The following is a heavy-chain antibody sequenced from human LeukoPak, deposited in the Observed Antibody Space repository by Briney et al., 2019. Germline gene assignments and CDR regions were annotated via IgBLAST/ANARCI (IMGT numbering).Heavy chain of an antibody. CDR2: INHSGST. Sequence: KPSETLSLTCAVYGGPFSGYYWSWIRQPPGKGLEWNGEINHSGSTNYNPSLKSRVTISVDTSKNQFSLKLSSVTAADTAVYYCARGRLTITMVRGVIGLGYYYYMDVWGKGTTVTVSS. CDR1: GGPFSGYY. CDR3: ARGRLTITMVRGVIGLGYYYYMDV. J-gene: IGHJ6*03. D-gene: IGHD3-10*01. V-gene: IGHV4-34*01.